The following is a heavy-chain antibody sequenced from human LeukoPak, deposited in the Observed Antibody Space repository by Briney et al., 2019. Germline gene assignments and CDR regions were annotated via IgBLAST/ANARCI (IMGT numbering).Heavy chain of an antibody. D-gene: IGHD3-22*01. Sequence: SETLSLTCAVYGGSFSGYYWSWIRQPPGKGLEWIGEINNSGSTNYNPSLKSRVTISVDTSKNQFSLKLSSVTAADTAVYYCARPTYYYDSSGYYLDAFDIWGQGTMVTVSS. CDR3: ARPTYYYDSSGYYLDAFDI. CDR2: INNSGST. CDR1: GGSFSGYY. J-gene: IGHJ3*02. V-gene: IGHV4-34*01.